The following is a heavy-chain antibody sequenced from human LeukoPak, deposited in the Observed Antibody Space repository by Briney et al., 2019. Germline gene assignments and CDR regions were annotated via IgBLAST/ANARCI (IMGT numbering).Heavy chain of an antibody. Sequence: SETLSLTCTVSSGSISAYYWNWIRQPPGKGLEWIGSVYYSGSTNYNPSLKGRVTISVDTSKNRFSLNLSSVTAADTAVYYCARGGSRSYTSSTLDYWGQGTLVTVSS. D-gene: IGHD6-6*01. CDR2: VYYSGST. J-gene: IGHJ4*02. V-gene: IGHV4-59*01. CDR1: SGSISAYY. CDR3: ARGGSRSYTSSTLDY.